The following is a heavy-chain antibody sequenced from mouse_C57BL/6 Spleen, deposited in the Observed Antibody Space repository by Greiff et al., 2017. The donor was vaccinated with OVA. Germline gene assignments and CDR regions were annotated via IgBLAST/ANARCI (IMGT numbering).Heavy chain of an antibody. CDR1: GYTFTDYN. Sequence: EVQLQQSGPELVKPGASVKIPCKASGYTFTDYNMDWVKQSHGKSLEWIGDINPNNGGTIYNQKFKGKATVTVDKSSSTAYMELRSLTSEDTAVYYCASALPYAMDYWGQGTSVTVSS. J-gene: IGHJ4*01. CDR2: INPNNGGT. CDR3: ASALPYAMDY. V-gene: IGHV1-18*01.